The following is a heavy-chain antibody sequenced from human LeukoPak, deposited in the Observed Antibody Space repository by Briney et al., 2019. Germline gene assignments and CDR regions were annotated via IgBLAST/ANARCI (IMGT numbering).Heavy chain of an antibody. CDR3: ARLGPYSGYDGGAFDY. CDR1: GYSFTSYW. Sequence: GESLKISCKGSGYSFTSYWIGWVRQMPGKGLEWMGIIYPGDSDTRYSPSFQGQVTISADKSISTAYLQWSSLKASDTAMYYSARLGPYSGYDGGAFDYWGQGTLVTVSS. J-gene: IGHJ4*02. D-gene: IGHD5-12*01. CDR2: IYPGDSDT. V-gene: IGHV5-51*01.